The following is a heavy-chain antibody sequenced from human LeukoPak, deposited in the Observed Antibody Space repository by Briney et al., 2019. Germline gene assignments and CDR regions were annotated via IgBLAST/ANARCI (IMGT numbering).Heavy chain of an antibody. J-gene: IGHJ4*02. CDR2: ISYSGKI. Sequence: SQTLSLTCSVSGGSIPSGGYFWTWIRQRPGKVLEWIGYISYSGKINYNPPLKSRVTISADTSKNLFSLSLTSVTAADTAVYYCARKLGVVTTIPHFDYWGQGTLVTVSS. CDR1: GGSIPSGGYF. CDR3: ARKLGVVTTIPHFDY. V-gene: IGHV4-31*03. D-gene: IGHD2-21*02.